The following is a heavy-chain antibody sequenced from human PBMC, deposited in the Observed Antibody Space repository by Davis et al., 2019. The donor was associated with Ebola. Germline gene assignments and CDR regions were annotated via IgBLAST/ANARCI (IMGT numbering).Heavy chain of an antibody. J-gene: IGHJ6*02. CDR3: ARGHSYGSMVYGMDV. V-gene: IGHV4-39*01. CDR1: GGSISSSSSY. D-gene: IGHD5-18*01. CDR2: MFYSGST. Sequence: MPSETLSLTCSLSGGSISSSSSYWGWIRQPPGKGLEWIGNMFYSGSTYYNPSLKSRVTISVDTSKNQFSLKVSSVTAADTAVYYCARGHSYGSMVYGMDVWGQGTTVTVSS.